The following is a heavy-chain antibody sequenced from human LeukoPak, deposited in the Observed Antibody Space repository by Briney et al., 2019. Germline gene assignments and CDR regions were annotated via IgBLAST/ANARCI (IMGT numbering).Heavy chain of an antibody. CDR1: GGSISSYY. J-gene: IGHJ2*01. V-gene: IGHV4-4*07. D-gene: IGHD4-17*01. CDR3: ARVTVTSYRYFDL. Sequence: SETLSLTCTVSGGSISSYYWSWIRQPAGKGLEWIGRIYTTGSTNYNPSLKSRATMSVDTSKNQFSLKLTSVTAADTAVYYCARVTVTSYRYFDLWSRGTLVTVSS. CDR2: IYTTGST.